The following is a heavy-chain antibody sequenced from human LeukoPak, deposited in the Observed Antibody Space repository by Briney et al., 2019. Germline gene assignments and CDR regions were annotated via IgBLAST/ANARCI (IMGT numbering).Heavy chain of an antibody. Sequence: GESLKISCQGSGSSFTSYWIGWVRQLPGKGLEWMGIIYPGDSDTRYSPSFQGQVTISADKSISTAYLQWSSLKASDTAMYYCASQISSGYYYSTLYWGQGTLVTVSS. CDR3: ASQISSGYYYSTLY. V-gene: IGHV5-51*01. CDR2: IYPGDSDT. J-gene: IGHJ4*02. CDR1: GSSFTSYW. D-gene: IGHD3-22*01.